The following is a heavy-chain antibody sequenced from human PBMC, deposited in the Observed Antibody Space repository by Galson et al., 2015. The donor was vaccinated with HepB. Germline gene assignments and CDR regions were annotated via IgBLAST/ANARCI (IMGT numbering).Heavy chain of an antibody. D-gene: IGHD3-22*01. CDR3: ARDHGTDSSGYPDWFDP. CDR2: ISAYNGNT. J-gene: IGHJ5*02. V-gene: IGHV1-18*01. Sequence: SVKVSCKASGYTFTSYGISWVRQAPGQGLEWMGWISAYNGNTNYAQKLQGRVTMTTDTSTSIAYMELRSLRSDDTAVYYCARDHGTDSSGYPDWFDPWGQGTLVTVSS. CDR1: GYTFTSYG.